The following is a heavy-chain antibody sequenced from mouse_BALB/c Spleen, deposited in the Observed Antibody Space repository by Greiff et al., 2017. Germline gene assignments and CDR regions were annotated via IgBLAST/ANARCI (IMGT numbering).Heavy chain of an antibody. V-gene: IGHV1-5*01. CDR2: IYPGNSDT. CDR3: TRGGYYYAMDY. J-gene: IGHJ4*01. Sequence: EVQLQQPGAELVKPGASVKMSCKASGYTFTSYWMHWVKQRPGQGLEWIGAIYPGNSDTSYNQKFKGKAKLTAVTSTSTAYMELSSLTNEDSAVYYCTRGGYYYAMDYWGQGTSVTVSS. CDR1: GYTFTSYW. D-gene: IGHD2-2*01.